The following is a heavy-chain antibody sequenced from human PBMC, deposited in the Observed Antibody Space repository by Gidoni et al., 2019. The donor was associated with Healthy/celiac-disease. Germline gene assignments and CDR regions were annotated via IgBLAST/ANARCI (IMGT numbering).Heavy chain of an antibody. CDR1: GGSFSGYY. D-gene: IGHD2-15*01. CDR2: INHSGST. Sequence: QVQLQQCGAALLKPSETLSLTCAAYGGSFSGYYWSWIRQPPGKGLEWIGEINHSGSTNYNPSLKSRVTISVDTAKNQFSLKLSSVTAADTAVYYCAVTGILDMTTDAFDIWGQGTMVTVSS. CDR3: AVTGILDMTTDAFDI. J-gene: IGHJ3*02. V-gene: IGHV4-34*01.